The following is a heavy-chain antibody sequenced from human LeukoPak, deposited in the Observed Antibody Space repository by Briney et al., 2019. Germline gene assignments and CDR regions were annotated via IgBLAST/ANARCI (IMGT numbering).Heavy chain of an antibody. CDR2: INHSGST. CDR1: GGSFSGYY. V-gene: IGHV4-34*01. CDR3: ARLGRPPYYYGSGHQKYYFDY. D-gene: IGHD3-10*01. J-gene: IGHJ4*02. Sequence: SETLSLTCAVYGGSFSGYYWSWIRQPPGKGLEWIGEINHSGSTNYNPSLKSRVTISVDTSKNQFSLKLSSVTAADTAVYYCARLGRPPYYYGSGHQKYYFDYWGQGTLVTVSS.